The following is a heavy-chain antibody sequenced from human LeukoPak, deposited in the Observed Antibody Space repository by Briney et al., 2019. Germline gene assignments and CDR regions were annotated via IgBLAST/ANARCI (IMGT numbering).Heavy chain of an antibody. CDR3: ARDNSVGDTAWWFDP. CDR2: IRPSGGST. CDR1: GYTFTSNY. J-gene: IGHJ5*02. D-gene: IGHD1-26*01. Sequence: ASVNVSCKAFGYTFTSNYMHWVRQAPGQGPEWMGVIRPSGGSTTYAQKFQGRVTLTRDMSTSTDYLELSSLRSEDTAVYYCARDNSVGDTAWWFDPWGQGTLVTVSS. V-gene: IGHV1-46*01.